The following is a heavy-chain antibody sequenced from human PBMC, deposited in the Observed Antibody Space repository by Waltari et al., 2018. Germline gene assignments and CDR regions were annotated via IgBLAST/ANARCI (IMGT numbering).Heavy chain of an antibody. CDR2: ISSSSSYI. J-gene: IGHJ3*02. CDR3: ARDRGITMVQGVSDAFDI. V-gene: IGHV3-21*01. CDR1: GFTFSSYS. D-gene: IGHD3-10*01. Sequence: EVQLVESGGGLVKPGGSLRLSCAASGFTFSSYSMNWVRQAHGKGLEWVSSISSSSSYIYYADSVKGRFTISRDNAKNSLYLQMNSLRAEDTAVYYCARDRGITMVQGVSDAFDIWGQGTMVTVSS.